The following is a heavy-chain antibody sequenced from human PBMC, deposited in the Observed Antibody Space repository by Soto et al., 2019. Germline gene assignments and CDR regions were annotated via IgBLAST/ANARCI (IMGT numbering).Heavy chain of an antibody. D-gene: IGHD5-12*01. J-gene: IGHJ5*02. Sequence: GGSLRLSCAASGFTFSDYYMSWIRQAPGKGLEWVSYISSSGSTIYYADSVKGRFTISRDNAKNTLYLQMNSLRAEDTAMYYCATVATNSYNWLDPWGQGTLVTVSS. CDR3: ATVATNSYNWLDP. CDR1: GFTFSDYY. V-gene: IGHV3-11*04. CDR2: ISSSGSTI.